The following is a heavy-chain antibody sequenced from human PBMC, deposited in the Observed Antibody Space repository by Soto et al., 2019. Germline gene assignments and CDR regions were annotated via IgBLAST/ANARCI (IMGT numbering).Heavy chain of an antibody. CDR1: GFTFRVYA. CDR2: ITGNGDTT. J-gene: IGHJ5*02. Sequence: EVQLLESGGGLVQPGGSLRLSCAASGFTFRVYAMSWVRQAPGRGLEWVSSITGNGDTTYYPDSVKGRFTISRNNSKKPFFLQMKSLRVEDTAVYYFALDRPKYFGSGGGYYKSGGDHWGQGILVTVSS. D-gene: IGHD3-10*01. V-gene: IGHV3-23*01. CDR3: ALDRPKYFGSGGGYYKSGGDH.